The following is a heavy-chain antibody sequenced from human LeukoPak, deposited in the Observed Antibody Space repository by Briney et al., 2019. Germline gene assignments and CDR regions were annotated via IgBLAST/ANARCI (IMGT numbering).Heavy chain of an antibody. D-gene: IGHD4-17*01. CDR2: ISYDGSNK. CDR3: AATYGDYGRYYYYGMDV. CDR1: GFTFSSYG. Sequence: GGSLRLSCAASGFTFSSYGMHWVRQAPGKGLEWVAVISYDGSNKYYADSVKGRFTISRDNAKNSLYLQMNSLRAEDTAVYYCAATYGDYGRYYYYGMDVWGQGTTVTVSS. J-gene: IGHJ6*02. V-gene: IGHV3-30*03.